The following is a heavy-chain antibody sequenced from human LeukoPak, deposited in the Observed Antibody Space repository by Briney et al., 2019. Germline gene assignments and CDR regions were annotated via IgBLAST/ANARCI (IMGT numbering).Heavy chain of an antibody. J-gene: IGHJ4*02. CDR3: ARGPEIGCYGGTIDY. CDR1: GGSFSGYY. V-gene: IGHV4-34*01. D-gene: IGHD4-23*01. Sequence: PSETLSLTCAVYGGSFSGYYWSWIRQPPGRGLEWIGEINHSGSTNYNPSLKSRVTISVDTSKNQFSLKLSSVTAADTAVYYCARGPEIGCYGGTIDYWGQGTLVTVSS. CDR2: INHSGST.